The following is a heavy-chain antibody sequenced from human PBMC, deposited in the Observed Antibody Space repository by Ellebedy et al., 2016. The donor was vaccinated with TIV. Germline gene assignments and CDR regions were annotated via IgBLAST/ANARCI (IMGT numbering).Heavy chain of an antibody. Sequence: ASVKVSXXASGYTFTGYYMHWVRQAPGQGLAWMGWINPNSGGPKYAQKFQGTVTMTTDTSISTAYMDLTRLTSNDTAVYYCARGGSSSLDNWGQGTLVTVSS. CDR3: ARGGSSSLDN. CDR1: GYTFTGYY. V-gene: IGHV1-2*02. D-gene: IGHD6-6*01. J-gene: IGHJ4*02. CDR2: INPNSGGP.